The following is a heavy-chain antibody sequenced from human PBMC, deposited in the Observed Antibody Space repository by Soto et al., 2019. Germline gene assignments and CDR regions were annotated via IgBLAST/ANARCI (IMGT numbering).Heavy chain of an antibody. CDR2: IRSKANSYAT. CDR1: GFTFSGSA. V-gene: IGHV3-73*01. CDR3: TRHSGYCSSTSCRNYYYYMDV. Sequence: GGSLRLSCAASGFTFSGSAMHWVRQASGKGLEWVGRIRSKANSYATAYAASVKGRFTISRDDSKNTAYLQMNSLKTEDTAVYYCTRHSGYCSSTSCRNYYYYMDVWGKGTTVTVSS. J-gene: IGHJ6*03. D-gene: IGHD2-2*01.